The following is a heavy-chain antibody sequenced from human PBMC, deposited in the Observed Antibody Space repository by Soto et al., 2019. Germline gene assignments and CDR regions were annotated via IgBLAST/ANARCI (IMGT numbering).Heavy chain of an antibody. CDR1: GFTVSSNY. J-gene: IGHJ6*02. V-gene: IGHV3-53*01. Sequence: EVQLVESGGGLMQPGGSLRLSCAASGFTVSSNYMSWVRQAPGKGLEWVSAIYSGGSTYYADSVKGRFTISRDNSKNTVYRQMISRRFEDTAVYYCARSSSVVGHYYYYGMDVWGQGTTVTVSS. CDR2: IYSGGST. CDR3: ARSSSVVGHYYYYGMDV. D-gene: IGHD6-19*01.